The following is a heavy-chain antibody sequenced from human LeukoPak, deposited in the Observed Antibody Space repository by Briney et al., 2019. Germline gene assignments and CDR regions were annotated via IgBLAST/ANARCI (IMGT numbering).Heavy chain of an antibody. CDR2: IKQDGREK. CDR1: GFTFSSYR. J-gene: IGHJ4*02. CDR3: ARGGIWSPIYFYC. D-gene: IGHD2/OR15-2a*01. V-gene: IGHV3-7*01. Sequence: PGGSLRLSCTASGFTFSSYRMGWVRQAPGKGLEWVANIKQDGREKYYVDSVKGRFTISRDNAKNALYLQMSSLRAEDTAVYYCARGGIWSPIYFYCEGQKTMVSVS.